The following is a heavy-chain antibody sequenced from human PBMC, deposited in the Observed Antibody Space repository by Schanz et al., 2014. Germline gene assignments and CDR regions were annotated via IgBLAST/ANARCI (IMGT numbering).Heavy chain of an antibody. CDR3: ARANYRRKINFDY. V-gene: IGHV3-66*01. CDR2: ISGSGGST. D-gene: IGHD3-10*01. J-gene: IGHJ4*02. Sequence: EVQLVESGGGLVQPGGSLRLSCAVSGFTVSSNHMSWVRQAPGKGLEWVSAISGSGGSTYYADSVKDRFTISRDNSKNTLYLQMNSLRAEDTAVYYCARANYRRKINFDYWGRGTLVTVSS. CDR1: GFTVSSNH.